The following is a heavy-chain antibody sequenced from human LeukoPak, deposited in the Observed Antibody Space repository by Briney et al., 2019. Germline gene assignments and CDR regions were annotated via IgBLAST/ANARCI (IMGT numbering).Heavy chain of an antibody. CDR3: SALYYGSGSLVY. CDR2: IYYSGST. Sequence: PSETLSLTCTVSGGSISSSSYYWGWIRQPPGKGLEWIGSIYYSGSTYYNPSLKSRVTISVDTSRNQFSLKLSSVTAADTAVYYCSALYYGSGSLVYWGQGTLVAVSS. V-gene: IGHV4-39*07. J-gene: IGHJ4*02. D-gene: IGHD3-10*01. CDR1: GGSISSSSYY.